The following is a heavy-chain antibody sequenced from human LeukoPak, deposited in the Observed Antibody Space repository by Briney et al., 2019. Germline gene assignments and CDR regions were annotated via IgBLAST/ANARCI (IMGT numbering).Heavy chain of an antibody. Sequence: PSETLSLTCTVSGGSISSGSYYWSWIRQPAGKGLEWIGRIYTSGSTNYNPSLKSRVTISVDTSKNQFSLKLSSVTAADTAVYYCARVPAATFDAFDIWGQGTMVTVSS. CDR2: IYTSGST. J-gene: IGHJ3*02. CDR3: ARVPAATFDAFDI. D-gene: IGHD2-2*01. V-gene: IGHV4-61*02. CDR1: GGSISSGSYY.